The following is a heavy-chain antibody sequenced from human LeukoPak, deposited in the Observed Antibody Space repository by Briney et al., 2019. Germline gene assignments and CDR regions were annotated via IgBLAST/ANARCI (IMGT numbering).Heavy chain of an antibody. CDR3: ARGSSLIAVPSSTLVY. Sequence: GGSLRLSCVASGFTFSSYSMNWVRQAPGKGLEWVSSISSSSSYIYYADSVKGRFTISRDNAKNSLYLQMNSLRAEDTAVYYCARGSSLIAVPSSTLVYWGQGTLVTVSS. D-gene: IGHD6-19*01. CDR1: GFTFSSYS. CDR2: ISSSSSYI. V-gene: IGHV3-21*01. J-gene: IGHJ4*02.